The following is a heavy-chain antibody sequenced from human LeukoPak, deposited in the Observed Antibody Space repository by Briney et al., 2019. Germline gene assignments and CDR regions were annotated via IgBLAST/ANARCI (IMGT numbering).Heavy chain of an antibody. J-gene: IGHJ6*03. D-gene: IGHD3-9*01. V-gene: IGHV4-39*01. CDR2: IYYSGST. Sequence: SETLSLTCTVSGGSISSSSYYWGWLRQPPGKGLEWIGSIYYSGSTYYNPSLKSRVTISVDTSKNQFSLKLSSVTAADTAVYYCARQSRKLRYFDWGPVYYMDVWGKGTTVTISS. CDR3: ARQSRKLRYFDWGPVYYMDV. CDR1: GGSISSSSYY.